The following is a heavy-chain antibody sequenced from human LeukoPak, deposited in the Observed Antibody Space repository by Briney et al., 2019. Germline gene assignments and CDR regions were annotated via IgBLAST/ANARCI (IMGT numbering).Heavy chain of an antibody. CDR2: ISSSSSTI. V-gene: IGHV3-48*01. D-gene: IGHD3-3*01. CDR3: ALYDFWSGHYYYYYYGMDV. CDR1: GFTFSSYS. Sequence: PGGSLRLSCAASGFTFSSYSMNWVRQAPGKGLEWVSYISSSSSTIYYADSVKGRFTISRDNAKNSLYLQMNSLRAEDTAVYYCALYDFWSGHYYYYYYGMDVWGQGTTVTVSS. J-gene: IGHJ6*02.